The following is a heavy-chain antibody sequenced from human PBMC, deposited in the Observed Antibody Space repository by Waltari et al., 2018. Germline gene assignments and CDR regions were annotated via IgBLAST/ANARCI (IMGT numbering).Heavy chain of an antibody. Sequence: QVQLVESGGGVVQPGTSRRLPCAAPGFSFRNSGMHWVRQAPGKGLEWVTGISYGGTKKWYADPVKGRFTIYKENSKNMLYLQMNNLRPEDTALYYCAKDLTSGYSFDYWGQGTLVTVSS. CDR1: GFSFRNSG. CDR3: AKDLTSGYSFDY. D-gene: IGHD3-22*01. CDR2: ISYGGTKK. V-gene: IGHV3-30*18. J-gene: IGHJ4*02.